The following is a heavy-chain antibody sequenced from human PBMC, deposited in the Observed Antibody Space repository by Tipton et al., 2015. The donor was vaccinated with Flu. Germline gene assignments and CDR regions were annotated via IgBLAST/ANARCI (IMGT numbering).Heavy chain of an antibody. J-gene: IGHJ4*02. D-gene: IGHD3-10*01. CDR1: GFTFSNYE. V-gene: IGHV3-48*03. Sequence: GSLRLSCAASGFTFSNYEMDWVRQAPGKGLQWISYISGSGSSIYYADSVKGRFSISRDNAKNSLFLQMNSLRAEDTAVYYCVRKGFGDYWGQGILVTVSS. CDR3: VRKGFGDY. CDR2: ISGSGSSI.